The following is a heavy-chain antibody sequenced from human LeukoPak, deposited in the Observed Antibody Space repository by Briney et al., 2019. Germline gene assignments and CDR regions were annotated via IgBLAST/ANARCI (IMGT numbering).Heavy chain of an antibody. J-gene: IGHJ3*02. CDR3: ARTRDSSGWYGLDAFDI. CDR2: IYHSGST. D-gene: IGHD6-19*01. CDR1: GGSISSSNW. V-gene: IGHV4-4*02. Sequence: SGTLSLTCAVSGGSISSSNWWCWVRQPPGKGLEWIGEIYHSGSTNYNPSLKSRVTISVDKSKNQFSLKLSSVTAADTAVYYCARTRDSSGWYGLDAFDIWGQGTMVTVSS.